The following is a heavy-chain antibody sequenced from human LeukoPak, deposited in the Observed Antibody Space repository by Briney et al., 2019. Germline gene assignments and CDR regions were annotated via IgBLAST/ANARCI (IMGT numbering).Heavy chain of an antibody. CDR1: GYTFTGYY. J-gene: IGHJ4*02. Sequence: ASVKVSCKASGYTFTGYYMHWVRQAPGQGLEWMGWINPNSGGTNYAQKFQGRVTMTRDTSISTAYMELSRLRSDDTAVYYCAREEYCSSTSCCTEYWGQGTLVTVSS. V-gene: IGHV1-2*02. CDR3: AREEYCSSTSCCTEY. D-gene: IGHD2-2*02. CDR2: INPNSGGT.